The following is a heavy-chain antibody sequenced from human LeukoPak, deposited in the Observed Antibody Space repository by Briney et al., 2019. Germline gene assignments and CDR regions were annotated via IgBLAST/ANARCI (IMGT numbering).Heavy chain of an antibody. V-gene: IGHV3-30*03. J-gene: IGHJ3*02. CDR1: GFTFSSYG. Sequence: GGSLRLSCAASGFTFSSYGMHWVRQAPGKGLEWVAVISYDGSNKYYADSVKGRFTISRDNSKNTLYLQMNSLRAEDTAVYYCARDLSAGIAARPWYAFDIWGQGTMVTVSS. CDR2: ISYDGSNK. CDR3: ARDLSAGIAARPWYAFDI. D-gene: IGHD6-6*01.